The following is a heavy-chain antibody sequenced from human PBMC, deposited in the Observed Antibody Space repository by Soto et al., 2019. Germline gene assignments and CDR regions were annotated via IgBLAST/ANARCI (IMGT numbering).Heavy chain of an antibody. CDR2: INPNSGGT. CDR1: GYTFTGYY. J-gene: IGHJ6*03. CDR3: AREPIVLVVAAYGYYYMDV. V-gene: IGHV1-2*04. Sequence: ASVMVSCKASGYTFTGYYMHWVRQAPGQGLEWMGWINPNSGGTNYAQKFQGWVTMTRDTSISTAYMELSRLRSEDTAVYYCAREPIVLVVAAYGYYYMDVWGKGTTVTVSS. D-gene: IGHD2-15*01.